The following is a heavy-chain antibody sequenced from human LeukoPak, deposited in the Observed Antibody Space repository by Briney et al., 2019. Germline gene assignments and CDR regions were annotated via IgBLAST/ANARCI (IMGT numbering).Heavy chain of an antibody. CDR1: GGSISSSSYY. V-gene: IGHV4-39*07. D-gene: IGHD5-18*01. CDR3: AREFTYGYGGYLDY. CDR2: IYHSGST. J-gene: IGHJ4*02. Sequence: SETLSLTCTVSGGSISSSSYYWGWIRQPPGKGLEWIGSIYHSGSTNYNPSLKSRVTISVDKSKNQFSLNLNSVTAADTAVYYCAREFTYGYGGYLDYWGQGTLVTVSS.